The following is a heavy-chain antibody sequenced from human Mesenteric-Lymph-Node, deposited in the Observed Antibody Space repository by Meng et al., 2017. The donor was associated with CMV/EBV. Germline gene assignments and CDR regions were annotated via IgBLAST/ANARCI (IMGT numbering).Heavy chain of an antibody. CDR1: AYTFSNYY. Sequence: KVSCKGSAYTFSNYYIAWVRQMPGKGLEWMGIIYPDDFDTRYSPSFQGQVTISVDKSINTAYLRWSSLKASDTAMYYCARPETNGGWGGNWGQGTLVTVSS. CDR2: IYPDDFDT. V-gene: IGHV5-51*01. CDR3: ARPETNGGWGGN. D-gene: IGHD7-27*01. J-gene: IGHJ4*02.